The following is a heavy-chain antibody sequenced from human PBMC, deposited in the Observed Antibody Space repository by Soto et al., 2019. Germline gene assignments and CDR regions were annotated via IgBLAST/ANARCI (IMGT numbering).Heavy chain of an antibody. CDR3: ARGRNSFDY. J-gene: IGHJ4*02. CDR1: GFTFSDHY. CDR2: SRNKAHSYTT. V-gene: IGHV3-72*01. Sequence: EVQLVESGGGLVQPGGSLRLSCAASGFTFSDHYMDWVRQAPGQALEWVGRSRNKAHSYTTEYAASVKGRFTISRDESKNSLDLQMNSLKTEDTAVYYCARGRNSFDYWGQGTLVAVSS.